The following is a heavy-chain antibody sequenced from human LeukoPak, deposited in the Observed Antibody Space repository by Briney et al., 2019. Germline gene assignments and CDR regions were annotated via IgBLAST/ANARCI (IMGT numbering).Heavy chain of an antibody. CDR2: MNPNSGNT. D-gene: IGHD3-10*01. CDR3: ARGAYYGSGNNWFDP. Sequence: ASVKVSCKASGYTFTSYDINWVRQATGQGLGWMGWMNPNSGNTGYAQKFQGRVTMTRNTSISTAYMELSSLRSEDTAVYYCARGAYYGSGNNWFDPWGQGTLVTVSS. CDR1: GYTFTSYD. V-gene: IGHV1-8*01. J-gene: IGHJ5*02.